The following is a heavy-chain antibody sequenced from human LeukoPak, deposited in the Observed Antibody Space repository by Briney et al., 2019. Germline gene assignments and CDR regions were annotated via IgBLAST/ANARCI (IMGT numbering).Heavy chain of an antibody. Sequence: PGRSLRLSCAASGFTFSSYAMHWVRQAPGKGLEWVAVISYDGSNKYYADSVKGRFTISRDNSKNTLYLQMNSLRAEDTAVYYCANHRWGYGMDVWGQGTTVTVSS. CDR3: ANHRWGYGMDV. D-gene: IGHD3-16*01. CDR2: ISYDGSNK. CDR1: GFTFSSYA. V-gene: IGHV3-30-3*01. J-gene: IGHJ6*02.